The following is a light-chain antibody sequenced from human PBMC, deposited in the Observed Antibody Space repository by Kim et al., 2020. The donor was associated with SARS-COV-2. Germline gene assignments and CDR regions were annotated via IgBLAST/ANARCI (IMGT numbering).Light chain of an antibody. V-gene: IGKV1-39*01. CDR1: QNIHKY. CDR2: AAS. J-gene: IGKJ5*01. Sequence: DIQMTQSPSSLSASVGDRVTIVCRASQNIHKYLNWYQQKPGTAPQLLIYAASTLQSGVPSRFNGSGSGSDFTLTISSLQPDDFAMYYCQQSYNQPPYTFGQGTRLEIK. CDR3: QQSYNQPPYT.